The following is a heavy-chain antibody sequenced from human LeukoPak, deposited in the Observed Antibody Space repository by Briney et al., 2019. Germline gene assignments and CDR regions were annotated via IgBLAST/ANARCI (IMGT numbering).Heavy chain of an antibody. CDR3: ATSGMVRGMDV. Sequence: ASVKVSCKASGSTFSGYYMHWVRQAPGQGLEWMGWINPNSGGTSYAQKFQGRVTMTRDTSISTAYMELSRLRPDDSAVYYCATSGMVRGMDVWGQGTTVTVSS. V-gene: IGHV1-2*02. D-gene: IGHD3-10*01. CDR2: INPNSGGT. CDR1: GSTFSGYY. J-gene: IGHJ6*02.